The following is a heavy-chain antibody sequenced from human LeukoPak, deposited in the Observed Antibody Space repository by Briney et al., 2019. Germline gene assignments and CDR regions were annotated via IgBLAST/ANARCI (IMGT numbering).Heavy chain of an antibody. V-gene: IGHV1-2*02. Sequence: ASVKVSCKASGYTFTGYYMHWVRQAPGQGLEWMGWINPNTGGTNFAQKFQGRVTMTRDTSISTAYMELSRLRSDDTAVYYCARDAYGDYTSGAFDIWGQGTMVTVSS. D-gene: IGHD4-17*01. J-gene: IGHJ3*02. CDR1: GYTFTGYY. CDR2: INPNTGGT. CDR3: ARDAYGDYTSGAFDI.